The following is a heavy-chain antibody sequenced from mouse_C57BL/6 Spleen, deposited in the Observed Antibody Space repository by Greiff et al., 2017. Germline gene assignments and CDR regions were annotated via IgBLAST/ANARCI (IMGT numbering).Heavy chain of an antibody. Sequence: VQLQQSGAELVRPGASVKLSCTASGFNIKDDYMHWVKQRPEQGLEWIGWIDPENGDTEYASKFQGKATITADTSSNTAYLQLSSLTSEDTAVYYCTHGYDGGWCAYWGQGTLVTVSA. D-gene: IGHD2-2*01. CDR1: GFNIKDDY. CDR2: IDPENGDT. CDR3: THGYDGGWCAY. V-gene: IGHV14-4*01. J-gene: IGHJ3*01.